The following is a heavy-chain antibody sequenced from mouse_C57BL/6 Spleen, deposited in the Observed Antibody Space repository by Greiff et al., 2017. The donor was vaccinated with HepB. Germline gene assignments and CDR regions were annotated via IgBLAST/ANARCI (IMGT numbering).Heavy chain of an antibody. Sequence: QVQLQQPGAELVRPGSSVKLSCKASGYTFTSYWMHWVKQRPIQGLEWIGNIDPSDSETHYNQKFKDKATLTVDKSSSTAYMQLSSLTSEDSAVYYWARWAYYGNSYWYFDVWGTGTTVTVSS. CDR1: GYTFTSYW. J-gene: IGHJ1*03. CDR2: IDPSDSET. CDR3: ARWAYYGNSYWYFDV. V-gene: IGHV1-52*01. D-gene: IGHD2-10*01.